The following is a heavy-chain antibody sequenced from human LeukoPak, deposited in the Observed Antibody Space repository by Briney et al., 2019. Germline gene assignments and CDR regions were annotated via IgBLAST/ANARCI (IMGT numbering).Heavy chain of an antibody. Sequence: GGSLRLSCAASGFTFSSYWMSWVRQAPGKGLEWVANIKQDGSEKYYVDSVKGRFTISRDNAKNSLYLQMNSLRAEDTVVYYCARRGITIFGVDYFDYWGQGTLVTVSS. CDR1: GFTFSSYW. J-gene: IGHJ4*02. CDR3: ARRGITIFGVDYFDY. CDR2: IKQDGSEK. D-gene: IGHD3-3*01. V-gene: IGHV3-7*03.